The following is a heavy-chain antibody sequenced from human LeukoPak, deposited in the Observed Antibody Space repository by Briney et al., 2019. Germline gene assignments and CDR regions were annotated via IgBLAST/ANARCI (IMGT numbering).Heavy chain of an antibody. CDR1: GFTFSSYA. D-gene: IGHD3-10*01. CDR2: ISYDGSNK. V-gene: IGHV3-30-3*01. Sequence: GGSLRLSCAASGFTFSSYAMSWVRQAPGKGLEWVAVISYDGSNKYYADSVKGRFTISRDNSKNTLYLQMNSLRAEDTAVYYCARDPTKGGEAFDIWGQGTMVTVSS. CDR3: ARDPTKGGEAFDI. J-gene: IGHJ3*02.